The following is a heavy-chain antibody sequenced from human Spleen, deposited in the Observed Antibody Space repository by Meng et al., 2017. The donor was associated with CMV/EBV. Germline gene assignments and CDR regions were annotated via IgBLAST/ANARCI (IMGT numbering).Heavy chain of an antibody. D-gene: IGHD3-22*01. CDR3: ARVGTYYNNRVDDAFDI. CDR2: TYSDGYT. V-gene: IGHV3-53*01. CDR1: GSTVISSY. J-gene: IGHJ3*02. Sequence: GGSLRLSCAASGSTVISSYMTWVRQAPGKGLEWVSVTYSDGYTHYADSVKGRFTISRDNSKSTLSLQMNSLTAEDTALYYCARVGTYYNNRVDDAFDIWGQGTMVTVSS.